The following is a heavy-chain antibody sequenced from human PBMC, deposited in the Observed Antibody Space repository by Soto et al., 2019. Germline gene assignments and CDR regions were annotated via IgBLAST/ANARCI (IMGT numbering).Heavy chain of an antibody. CDR3: AREGVVVVAASLYYYYGMDV. CDR1: GFTVSSSY. D-gene: IGHD2-15*01. Sequence: GGSLRLSCAASGFTVSSSYMSWVRQAPGKGLEWVSVIYSGGSTYYADSVKGRFTISRDNSKNTLYLQMNSLRAEDTAVYYCAREGVVVVAASLYYYYGMDVWGQGTTATVSS. CDR2: IYSGGST. V-gene: IGHV3-53*01. J-gene: IGHJ6*02.